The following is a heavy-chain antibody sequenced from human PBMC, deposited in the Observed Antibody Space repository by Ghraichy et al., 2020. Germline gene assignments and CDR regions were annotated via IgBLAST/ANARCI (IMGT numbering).Heavy chain of an antibody. J-gene: IGHJ4*02. V-gene: IGHV3-23*01. D-gene: IGHD2-15*01. CDR1: GFTFSNYA. CDR2: ISGSESAGST. CDR3: AKRGHVGYCSGNSCYSFDY. Sequence: GGSLRLSCAASGFTFSNYAMSWVRQAPGKGLEWVSAISGSESAGSTYYADFVKGRFTISRDNSKNTLYLQMNTLRADDTAVYYCAKRGHVGYCSGNSCYSFDYWGQGTRVTVSS.